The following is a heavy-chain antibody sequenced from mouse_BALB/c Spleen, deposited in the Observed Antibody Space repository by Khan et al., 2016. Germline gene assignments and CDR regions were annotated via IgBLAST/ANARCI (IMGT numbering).Heavy chain of an antibody. CDR3: ATNWDAY. J-gene: IGHJ2*01. CDR2: IEPANGNT. Sequence: VRLQQSGAELVKPGASVKLSCTATGFNIKDTYMHWVKQRPEQGLEGIGRIEPANGNTKYDPKFQGKATITADTSSNTAYLQLSSLTSEDTAVYYCATNWDAYWGQGTTLTVSS. D-gene: IGHD4-1*01. CDR1: GFNIKDTY. V-gene: IGHV14-3*02.